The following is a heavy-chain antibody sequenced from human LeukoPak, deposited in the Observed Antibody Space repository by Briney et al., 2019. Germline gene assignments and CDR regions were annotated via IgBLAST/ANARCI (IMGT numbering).Heavy chain of an antibody. CDR1: GFTFSSYG. CDR2: ISYDGSNK. D-gene: IGHD6-13*01. J-gene: IGHJ4*02. CDR3: AKGGVAAVFDY. V-gene: IGHV3-30*18. Sequence: GGSLRLSCAASGFTFSSYGMHWVRQAPGKGLEWVAVISYDGSNKYYADSVKGRFTISRDDSKNTLYLQMNSLRAEDTAVYYCAKGGVAAVFDYWGQGTLVTVSS.